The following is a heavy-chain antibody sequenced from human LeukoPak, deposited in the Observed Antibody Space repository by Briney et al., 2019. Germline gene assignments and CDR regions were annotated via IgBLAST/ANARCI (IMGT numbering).Heavy chain of an antibody. V-gene: IGHV4-39*01. J-gene: IGHJ6*03. CDR1: GGSISSSNYS. CDR3: ARPLSYYYYVDV. D-gene: IGHD2/OR15-2a*01. Sequence: PSETLSLTCTVSGGSISSSNYSWVWIRQPPGKGPEWIGSIYYSGSTYYNPSLKSRVTISVDTSKNQFSLKLSSVTAADTAVYFCARPLSYYYYVDVWGTGTTVTVSS. CDR2: IYYSGST.